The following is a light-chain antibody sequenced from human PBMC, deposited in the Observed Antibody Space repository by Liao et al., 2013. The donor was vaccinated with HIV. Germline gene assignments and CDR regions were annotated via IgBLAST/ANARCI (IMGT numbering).Light chain of an antibody. V-gene: IGLV3-1*01. CDR3: QTWDSRTYV. J-gene: IGLJ1*01. Sequence: SYDLTQPPSVSVSPGQTATITCSGDKLGDKYASWYQQRPGQSPILVIYQDTKRPSGISDRFSGSNSGNTATLTISGTQTIDEADYYCQTWDSRTYVFGTGTKVTVL. CDR2: QDT. CDR1: KLGDKY.